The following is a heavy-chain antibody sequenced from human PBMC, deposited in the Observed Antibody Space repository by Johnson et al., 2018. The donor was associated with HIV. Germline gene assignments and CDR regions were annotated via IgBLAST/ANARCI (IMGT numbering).Heavy chain of an antibody. J-gene: IGHJ3*02. CDR3: AKGRLVGATTYDAFDI. V-gene: IGHV3-74*02. D-gene: IGHD1-26*01. Sequence: VQLVESGGTLIQPGGSLRLSCAASGFTFSSYWMHWVRQAPGKGLVWVSRINSDGSSTNYADSVKGRFTISRDNAKNTLYLQMNSLRAEDTAVYYCAKGRLVGATTYDAFDIWGQGTMVTVSS. CDR1: GFTFSSYW. CDR2: INSDGSST.